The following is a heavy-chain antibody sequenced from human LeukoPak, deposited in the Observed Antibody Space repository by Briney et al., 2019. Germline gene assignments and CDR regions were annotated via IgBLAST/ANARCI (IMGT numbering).Heavy chain of an antibody. CDR1: GYTFTSYD. Sequence: GASVKVSCKASGYTFTSYDINWVRQATGQGLEWMGWMIPNSGITGYAHKYKGRVTMTRTTSISTAYMELSSLRSEDTAVYYCARGPSYSGSYRNPTRFEPWGQGTLVTVSS. CDR2: MIPNSGIT. D-gene: IGHD1-26*01. J-gene: IGHJ5*02. V-gene: IGHV1-8*01. CDR3: ARGPSYSGSYRNPTRFEP.